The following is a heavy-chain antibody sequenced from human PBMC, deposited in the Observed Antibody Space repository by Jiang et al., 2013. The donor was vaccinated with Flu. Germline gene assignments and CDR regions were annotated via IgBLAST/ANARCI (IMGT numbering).Heavy chain of an antibody. Sequence: VQLLESGGGLVQPGGSLRLSCAASGFTFSSYAMSWVRQAPGKGLEWVSGIASTSIKTYYADPVKGRFTISRDNTNNILFLQMNSLRAEDTAIYYCAKEYSSSSPDWGQGTLVTVSS. CDR2: IASTSIKT. J-gene: IGHJ4*02. CDR1: GFTFSSYA. CDR3: AKEYSSSSPD. V-gene: IGHV3-23*01. D-gene: IGHD6-6*01.